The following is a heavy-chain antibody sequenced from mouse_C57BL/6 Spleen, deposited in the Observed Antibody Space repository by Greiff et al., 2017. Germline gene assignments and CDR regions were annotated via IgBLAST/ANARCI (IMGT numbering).Heavy chain of an antibody. CDR3: ARRSYYYGREYYAMDY. Sequence: QVQLKESGPELVKPGASVKLSCKASGYTFTSYDINWVKQRPGQGPEWIGWIYPRDGSTKYNEKFQGKAKLTVDTSSSTAYMERHSLTSEDSAVYFCARRSYYYGREYYAMDYWGQGTSVTVSS. D-gene: IGHD1-1*01. CDR2: IYPRDGST. V-gene: IGHV1-85*01. J-gene: IGHJ4*01. CDR1: GYTFTSYD.